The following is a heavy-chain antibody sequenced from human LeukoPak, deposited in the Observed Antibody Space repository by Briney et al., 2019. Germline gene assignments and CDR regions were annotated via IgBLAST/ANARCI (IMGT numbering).Heavy chain of an antibody. Sequence: GGSLRLSCAASRFAFNAHGMHWVRQAPGKGLEWLATIWFDGTKIYYADSVKGRFTISRDNAKNSLYLQMNSLRAEDTAVYYCARDHNYAFDNWGQGTLVSVAS. CDR1: RFAFNAHG. D-gene: IGHD1-1*01. J-gene: IGHJ4*02. CDR2: IWFDGTKI. V-gene: IGHV3-33*01. CDR3: ARDHNYAFDN.